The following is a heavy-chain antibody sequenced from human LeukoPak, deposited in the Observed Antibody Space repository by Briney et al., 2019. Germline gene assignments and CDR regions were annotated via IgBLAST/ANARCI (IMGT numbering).Heavy chain of an antibody. CDR1: GGSISSYF. V-gene: IGHV4-59*01. CDR3: ARTSSNGDYFDY. J-gene: IGHJ4*02. Sequence: PSETLSLTCTVSGGSISSYFWSWIRQPPGKGLDWIGYIYYTESTNYNPSLKSRVTISVDTSKNQFSLKLTSVTAADTAVYYCARTSSNGDYFDYWGQGTLVTVSS. CDR2: IYYTEST. D-gene: IGHD4-17*01.